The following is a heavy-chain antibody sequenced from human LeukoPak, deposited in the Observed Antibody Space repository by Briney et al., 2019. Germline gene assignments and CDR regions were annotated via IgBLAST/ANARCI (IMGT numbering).Heavy chain of an antibody. CDR3: ARDRRFLEWLLLLDY. Sequence: GGSLRLSCAASGFTFSSYIMNWVRQAPGKGLEWVSSISSSSSYIYYADSVKGRFTISRDNAKNSLYLQMNSLRAEDTAVYYCARDRRFLEWLLLLDYWGQGTLVTVSS. CDR2: ISSSSSYI. D-gene: IGHD3-3*01. J-gene: IGHJ4*02. CDR1: GFTFSSYI. V-gene: IGHV3-21*01.